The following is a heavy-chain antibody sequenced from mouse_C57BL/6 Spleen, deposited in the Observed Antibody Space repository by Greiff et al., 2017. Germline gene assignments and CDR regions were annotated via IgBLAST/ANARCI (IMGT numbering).Heavy chain of an antibody. J-gene: IGHJ1*03. V-gene: IGHV3-6*01. CDR1: GYSITSGYY. Sequence: DVKLQESGPGLVKPSQSLSLTCSVTGYSITSGYYWNWIRQFPGNKLEWMGYISYDGSNNYNPSLKNRISITRDTSKNQFFLKLNSVTTEDTATYYCARVYYYGSRDFDVWGTGTTVTVSS. D-gene: IGHD1-1*01. CDR3: ARVYYYGSRDFDV. CDR2: ISYDGSN.